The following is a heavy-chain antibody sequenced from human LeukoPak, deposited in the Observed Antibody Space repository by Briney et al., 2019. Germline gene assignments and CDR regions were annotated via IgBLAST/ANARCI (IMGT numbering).Heavy chain of an antibody. V-gene: IGHV3-9*03. CDR2: INSNGNIL. D-gene: IGHD2-21*01. CDR1: GFIFDHYA. J-gene: IGHJ4*02. CDR3: AKDFYPVAMGSGDVFDS. Sequence: GRSLRLSCAASGFIFDHYALHWVRQAPGKGLEWVSGINSNGNILAYADSVKGRFTISRDNAKNSLFLQMNSLKVEDMALYYCAKDFYPVAMGSGDVFDSWGQGTLVTVSS.